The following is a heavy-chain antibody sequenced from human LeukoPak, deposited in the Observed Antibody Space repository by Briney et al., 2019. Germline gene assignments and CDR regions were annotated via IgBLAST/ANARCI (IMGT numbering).Heavy chain of an antibody. V-gene: IGHV3-53*01. Sequence: PGGSLRLSCAASGFPFSRNYMTWVRQAPGKGLEWVSVIYRGGSTYYADSVKGRFTISSDNSNNTLYLQMNSLRAEDTAVYYCARAGPTGTNDAFDIWGQGTMVTVSS. CDR1: GFPFSRNY. D-gene: IGHD1-1*01. CDR3: ARAGPTGTNDAFDI. CDR2: IYRGGST. J-gene: IGHJ3*02.